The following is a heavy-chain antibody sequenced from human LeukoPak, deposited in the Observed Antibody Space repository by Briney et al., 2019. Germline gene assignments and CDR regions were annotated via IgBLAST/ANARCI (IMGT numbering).Heavy chain of an antibody. Sequence: GGSLRLSCAASGFTFDDHGMSWVRQPPGKGLEWVSCISSSGSHIYTVDSVKGRFAVTRDNAKNSLYLQMNSLRAEDTALYYCARGCFGELLFDHWGQGTLVTVPS. V-gene: IGHV3-20*04. J-gene: IGHJ4*02. CDR1: GFTFDDHG. CDR3: ARGCFGELLFDH. D-gene: IGHD3-10*01. CDR2: ISSSGSHI.